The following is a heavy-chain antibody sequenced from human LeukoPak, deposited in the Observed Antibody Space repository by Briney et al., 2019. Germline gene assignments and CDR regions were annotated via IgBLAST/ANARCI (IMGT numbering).Heavy chain of an antibody. J-gene: IGHJ6*04. Sequence: GGSLRLSCAASGFTFSDYYMSWIRQAPGKGLEWGSYISSSSSYTNYADSVKGRFTISRDNAKNSLYLQMNSLRAEDTAVYYCARDTGSGSYYYYGMDVWGKGTTVTVSS. D-gene: IGHD3-10*01. CDR2: ISSSSSYT. V-gene: IGHV3-11*06. CDR1: GFTFSDYY. CDR3: ARDTGSGSYYYYGMDV.